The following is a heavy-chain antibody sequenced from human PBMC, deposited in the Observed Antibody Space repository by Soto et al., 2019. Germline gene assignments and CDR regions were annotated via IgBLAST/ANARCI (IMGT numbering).Heavy chain of an antibody. Sequence: EAQLVESGGGLVQPGGSLRLSCAASEFTFSSYSMNWVRQAPGKGLEWISYISSSSSTIYYADSVRGRFTISRDNAKNSLYLQMNSLRDDDTAVYYCARDSHPGWHFDYWGQGTLVTVSS. V-gene: IGHV3-48*02. D-gene: IGHD6-19*01. CDR3: ARDSHPGWHFDY. CDR2: ISSSSSTI. CDR1: EFTFSSYS. J-gene: IGHJ4*02.